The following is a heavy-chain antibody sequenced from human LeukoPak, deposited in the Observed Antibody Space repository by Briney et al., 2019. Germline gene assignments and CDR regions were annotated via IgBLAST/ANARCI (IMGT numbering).Heavy chain of an antibody. CDR2: INPKSGGT. J-gene: IGHJ4*02. V-gene: IGHV1-2*02. CDR1: GYTFTGYF. CDR3: ARDHSSSWYFDC. Sequence: ASVKVSCKASGYTFTGYFIHWVRQAPGQGLEWMGWINPKSGGTNYAQNFQGRVTLTRDTSISTAYMELTRLRSDDTAVYYCARDHSSSWYFDCWGQGTLATVSS. D-gene: IGHD6-13*01.